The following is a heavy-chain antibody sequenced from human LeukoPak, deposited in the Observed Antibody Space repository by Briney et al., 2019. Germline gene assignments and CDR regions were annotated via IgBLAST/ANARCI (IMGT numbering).Heavy chain of an antibody. CDR1: GFTFSSYG. CDR2: IWYDGSNK. J-gene: IGHJ3*02. V-gene: IGHV3-33*01. CDR3: ARDQRVAYSSSWYGGAFDI. Sequence: PGGSLRLSCAASGFTFSSYGMHWVRQAPGKGLEWVAVIWYDGSNKYYAVSVKGRFTISGDNSQNTLYLQMNSLRAEDTAVYYCARDQRVAYSSSWYGGAFDIWGQGTMVTVS. D-gene: IGHD6-13*01.